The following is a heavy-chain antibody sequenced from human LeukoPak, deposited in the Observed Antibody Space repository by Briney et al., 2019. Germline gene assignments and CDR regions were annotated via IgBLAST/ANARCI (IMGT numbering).Heavy chain of an antibody. Sequence: GGSLRLSCAASGFTFSNYAMHWVRQAPGKGLEYVSALSSDGVSTYYANSVKGRFTISRDNSKNTLYLQMGSLRAGDMAVYYCARDRWGCTSTSCYDFGYWGQGTLVTVSS. CDR2: LSSDGVST. CDR3: ARDRWGCTSTSCYDFGY. D-gene: IGHD2-2*01. J-gene: IGHJ4*02. V-gene: IGHV3-64*01. CDR1: GFTFSNYA.